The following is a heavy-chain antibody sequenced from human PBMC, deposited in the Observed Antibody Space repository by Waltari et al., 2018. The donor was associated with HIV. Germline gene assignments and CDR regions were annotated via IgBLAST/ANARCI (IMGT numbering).Heavy chain of an antibody. CDR1: VFNCTNYW. J-gene: IGHJ6*02. Sequence: EVQLMESGGGLVKSGGSLSLSCAASVFNCTNYWMSWVRQTPGKGLEWVAYIKDDGSEKYYMGSVKGRFTISRDNAKNSMFLQMNSLRAEDTAVYYCARIGTFPHNYAIDFWGQGTTVTVSS. CDR3: ARIGTFPHNYAIDF. CDR2: IKDDGSEK. D-gene: IGHD1-26*01. V-gene: IGHV3-7*01.